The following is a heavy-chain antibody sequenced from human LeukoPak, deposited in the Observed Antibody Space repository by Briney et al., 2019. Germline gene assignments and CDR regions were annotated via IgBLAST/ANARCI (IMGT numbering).Heavy chain of an antibody. CDR1: GGSISSDY. D-gene: IGHD3-3*01. J-gene: IGHJ5*02. CDR3: ARGGGVTIFGVVISRGWFDP. CDR2: IYYSGSI. Sequence: PSETLSLTCTVSGGSISSDYWSWLRQPPGKGLEWIGYIYYSGSIDYNPSLKSRVTISVDTSKNQFSLKLSSVTAADTAVYYCARGGGVTIFGVVISRGWFDPWGQGTLVTVSS. V-gene: IGHV4-59*12.